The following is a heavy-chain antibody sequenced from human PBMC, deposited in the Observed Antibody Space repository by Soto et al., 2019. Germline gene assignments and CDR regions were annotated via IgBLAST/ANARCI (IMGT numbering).Heavy chain of an antibody. CDR1: GGSISSSVYS. J-gene: IGHJ4*02. CDR2: IYHSGNT. CDR3: ARVHRDYGRYFDY. D-gene: IGHD4-17*01. V-gene: IGHV4-30-2*01. Sequence: PSETLSLTCAVSGGSISSSVYSWSWIRQPLGKGLEWVGYIYHSGNTYYNPSLKSRVNISADRSKNQFSLKLSSVTAADTAVYFCARVHRDYGRYFDYWGQGTHVTVSS.